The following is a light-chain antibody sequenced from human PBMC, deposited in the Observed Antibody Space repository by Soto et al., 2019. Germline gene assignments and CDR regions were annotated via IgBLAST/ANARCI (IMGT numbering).Light chain of an antibody. J-gene: IGLJ3*02. V-gene: IGLV8-61*01. CDR1: SDSVSTTYY. Sequence: QTVVTQEPSFSLSPGGTVTRTCGLNSDSVSTTYYPSWYQQTPGRPPRTLIYDTSTRSSGVSDRFSGSILGNKAALTITAAQGDDECDYCCMLYLGIGVSVFGGWTKLTVL. CDR2: DTS. CDR3: MLYLGIGVSV.